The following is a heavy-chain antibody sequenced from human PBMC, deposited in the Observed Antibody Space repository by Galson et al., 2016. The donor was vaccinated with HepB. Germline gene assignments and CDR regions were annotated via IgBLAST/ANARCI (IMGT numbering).Heavy chain of an antibody. Sequence: SVKVSCKASGYTFTSYGLSWVRQAPGQGLEWMGWIGAYHGNTKYAQKFQDRVIMSTDTSTTTAYLELRSLTSDDTAIYYCARGHWNTDYYEGMDVWGQGTTVTVSS. D-gene: IGHD1-1*01. J-gene: IGHJ6*02. CDR3: ARGHWNTDYYEGMDV. V-gene: IGHV1-18*01. CDR1: GYTFTSYG. CDR2: IGAYHGNT.